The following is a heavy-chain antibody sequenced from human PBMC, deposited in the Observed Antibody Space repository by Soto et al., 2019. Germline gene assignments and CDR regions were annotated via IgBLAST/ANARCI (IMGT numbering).Heavy chain of an antibody. CDR1: GGSISGSSFY. V-gene: IGHV4-39*01. CDR2: VFYSGRT. CDR3: ARQNSGAFDI. J-gene: IGHJ3*02. D-gene: IGHD3-10*01. Sequence: QLQLQESGPGLVKPSETLSLTCTVSGGSISGSSFYWGWIRQPPGKGLEWIGIVFYSGRTYYRPSLKSRVTISVDTSKNQFSLKLSSVTAADTAVYYCARQNSGAFDIWGQGTMVTVSS.